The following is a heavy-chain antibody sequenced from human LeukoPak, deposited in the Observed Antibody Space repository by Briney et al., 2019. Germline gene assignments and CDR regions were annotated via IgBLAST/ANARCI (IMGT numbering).Heavy chain of an antibody. CDR2: LYVGRNT. V-gene: IGHV4-4*07. J-gene: IGHJ4*02. CDR1: GVSISNYY. D-gene: IGHD3-22*01. Sequence: SETLSLTCTVSGVSISNYYWAWIRQPAGQGLEWIGRLYVGRNTDHNPSLKSRVTMSVDSSKNQFSLRLRSVTAADTAVYYCAREHKDYDGDGYYYDNWGQGTLVTVSS. CDR3: AREHKDYDGDGYYYDN.